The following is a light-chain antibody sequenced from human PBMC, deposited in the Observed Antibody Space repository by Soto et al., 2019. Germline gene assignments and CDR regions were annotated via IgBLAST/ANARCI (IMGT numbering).Light chain of an antibody. CDR1: ESISRH. CDR2: AAS. Sequence: DIQMTQSPSSLSASVGDRVTITCRASESISRHLNWYQQKPGKAPNLLIYAASSLQNGVPSRFSGSGSGTDFTLTISNLQPEDFATYHCQQSYSTLSITFGQGTRLEIK. CDR3: QQSYSTLSIT. J-gene: IGKJ5*01. V-gene: IGKV1-39*01.